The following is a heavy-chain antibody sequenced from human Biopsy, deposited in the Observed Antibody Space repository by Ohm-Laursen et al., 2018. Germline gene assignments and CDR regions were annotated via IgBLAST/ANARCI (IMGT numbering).Heavy chain of an antibody. D-gene: IGHD1-26*01. CDR2: IYYSGST. CDR1: GDSISSYY. J-gene: IGHJ4*02. Sequence: SETLSLTCTVSGDSISSYYWSWIRQPPGKGLEWIGYIYYSGSTNYNPSFRSRVTISVDRSKNQFSLELSSVTAADTAVYYCARVGAGAPSIDYFDYWGQGALVTVSS. V-gene: IGHV4-59*01. CDR3: ARVGAGAPSIDYFDY.